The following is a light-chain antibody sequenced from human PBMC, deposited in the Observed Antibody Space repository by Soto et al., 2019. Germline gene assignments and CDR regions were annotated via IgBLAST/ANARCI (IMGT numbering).Light chain of an antibody. V-gene: IGKV1-5*03. J-gene: IGKJ1*01. CDR3: QHSNSYSEA. CDR2: KAS. Sequence: DIQMTQSPSTLSGYVGDRVTITCRASQTISSWLAWYQQKPGKAPKLLIYKASTLKSGVPSRFSGSGSGTEFTLTISSLQPDDFATYYCQHSNSYSEAFGQGAKV. CDR1: QTISSW.